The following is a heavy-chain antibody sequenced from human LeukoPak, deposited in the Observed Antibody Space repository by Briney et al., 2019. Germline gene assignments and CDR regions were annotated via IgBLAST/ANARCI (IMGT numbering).Heavy chain of an antibody. D-gene: IGHD3-9*01. V-gene: IGHV4-59*01. Sequence: SETLSLTCTASGGSISSYYWSWIRQPPGKGLEWIGYIYYSGSTNYNPSLKSRVTISVDTSKNQFSLKLSSVTAADTGVYYCARNGAYYDILAGYLIHYYYYMDVWGKGTTVTVSS. J-gene: IGHJ6*03. CDR2: IYYSGST. CDR1: GGSISSYY. CDR3: ARNGAYYDILAGYLIHYYYYMDV.